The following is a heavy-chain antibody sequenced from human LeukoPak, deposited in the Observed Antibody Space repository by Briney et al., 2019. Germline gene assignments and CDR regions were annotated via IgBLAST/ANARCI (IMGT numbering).Heavy chain of an antibody. V-gene: IGHV1-69*13. CDR3: AKAVAGYFDY. D-gene: IGHD6-19*01. CDR1: GGTFSSYA. CDR2: IIPIFGTA. Sequence: ASVTVSCTASGGTFSSYAISWVRQAPGQGLEWMGGIIPIFGTANYAQKFQGRVTITADESTSTAYMELSSLRSEDTAVYYCAKAVAGYFDYWGQGTLVTVSS. J-gene: IGHJ4*02.